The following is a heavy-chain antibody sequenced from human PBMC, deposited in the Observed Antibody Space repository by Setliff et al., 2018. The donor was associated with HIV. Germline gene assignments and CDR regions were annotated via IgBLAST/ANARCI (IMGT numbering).Heavy chain of an antibody. Sequence: GGSLRLSCAATGFSFSSYSRNWVRQVPGKGLEWIAYINTATVTTTVYYADSVKGRFTISRDNAKNSLYLQMNSLRAEYTAVYYCARGPTVVTTIDYWGQGALVTVSS. CDR2: INTATVTTT. J-gene: IGHJ4*02. D-gene: IGHD4-17*01. CDR3: ARGPTVVTTIDY. V-gene: IGHV3-48*04. CDR1: GFSFSSYS.